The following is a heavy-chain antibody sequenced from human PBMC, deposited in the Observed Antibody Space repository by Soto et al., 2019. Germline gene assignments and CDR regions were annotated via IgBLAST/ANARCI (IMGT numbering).Heavy chain of an antibody. CDR1: GFTFSNAW. CDR3: TSYYDSSGYYFRPDY. D-gene: IGHD3-22*01. Sequence: EVQLVESGGGLVKPGGSLRLSCAASGFTFSNAWMNWVRQAPGKGLEWVGRIKSKTDGGTTDYAAPVKGRFTISRDDSNNTLYLQMNSLKTEDTAVYYFTSYYDSSGYYFRPDYWGQGTLVTVSS. CDR2: IKSKTDGGTT. V-gene: IGHV3-15*07. J-gene: IGHJ4*02.